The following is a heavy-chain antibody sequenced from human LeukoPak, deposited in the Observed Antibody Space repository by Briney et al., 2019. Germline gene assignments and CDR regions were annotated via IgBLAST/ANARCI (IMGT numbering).Heavy chain of an antibody. J-gene: IGHJ4*02. CDR2: IYYSGST. D-gene: IGHD4-17*01. CDR1: GDSISSYY. Sequence: KPSETLSLTCTVSGDSISSYYWSWIRQPPAKGLEWIGYIYYSGSTNYKPSLKSRVTISVDTSKNQFSLKLSSVTAADTAVYYCARGPYGDLDHWGQGTLVTVSS. V-gene: IGHV4-59*01. CDR3: ARGPYGDLDH.